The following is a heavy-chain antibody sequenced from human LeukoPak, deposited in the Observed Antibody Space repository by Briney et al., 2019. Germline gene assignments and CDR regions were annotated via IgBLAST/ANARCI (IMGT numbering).Heavy chain of an antibody. CDR3: ARRDYYGSGSYYRGIDY. Sequence: SETLSLTCTVSGGSISSSTYYWGWIRQPPRKGLEWIGSMYYSGSTYYSPSLKSRVTISVDTSKNQFSLKLSSVTAADTAVYYCARRDYYGSGSYYRGIDYWGQGTLVTVSS. CDR2: MYYSGST. J-gene: IGHJ4*02. CDR1: GGSISSSTYY. D-gene: IGHD3-10*01. V-gene: IGHV4-39*01.